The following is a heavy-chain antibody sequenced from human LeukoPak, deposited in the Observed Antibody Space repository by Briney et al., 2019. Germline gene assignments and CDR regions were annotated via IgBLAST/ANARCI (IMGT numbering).Heavy chain of an antibody. CDR2: ISAYNGNT. D-gene: IGHD3-3*01. V-gene: IGHV1-18*01. CDR3: ARDQITYYDFWGAEGVTTD. Sequence: ASVKVSCKASGGTFSSYAISWVRQAPGQGLEWMGWISAYNGNTNYAQKLQGRVTMTTDTSTSTAYMELRSLRSDDTAVYYCARDQITYYDFWGAEGVTTDWGQGTLVTVSS. J-gene: IGHJ4*02. CDR1: GGTFSSYA.